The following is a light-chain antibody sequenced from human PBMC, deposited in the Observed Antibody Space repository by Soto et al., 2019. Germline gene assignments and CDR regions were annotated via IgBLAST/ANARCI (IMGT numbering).Light chain of an antibody. CDR1: QAVSTW. CDR2: AAS. J-gene: IGKJ4*01. Sequence: DIQMTQSPSSVSASVGDTVTITCRASQAVSTWLAWYQQKPGGAPKLLIYAASTLQSGVPSRFSGSGSGIDFTLTIRSLQPEDFATYYCQQGASFPRTFGGGTKVDIK. V-gene: IGKV1-12*01. CDR3: QQGASFPRT.